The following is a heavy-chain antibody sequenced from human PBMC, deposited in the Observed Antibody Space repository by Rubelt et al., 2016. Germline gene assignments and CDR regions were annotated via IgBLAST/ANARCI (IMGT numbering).Heavy chain of an antibody. Sequence: QVQLQQWGAGLLKPSETLSLTCAVYGGSFSGYYWSWIRQPPGKGLEWIGSIYYSGSTYYNPSLKSRVTISVDTSKNQFSLKLSSVTAADTAVYYCARVGYSSGWLDFDYWGQGTLVTVSS. CDR2: IYYSGST. J-gene: IGHJ4*02. CDR1: GGSFSGYY. V-gene: IGHV4-34*01. D-gene: IGHD6-19*01. CDR3: ARVGYSSGWLDFDY.